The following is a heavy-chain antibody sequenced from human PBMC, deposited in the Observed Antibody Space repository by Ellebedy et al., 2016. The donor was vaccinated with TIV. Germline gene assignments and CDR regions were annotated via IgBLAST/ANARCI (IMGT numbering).Heavy chain of an antibody. D-gene: IGHD6-13*01. CDR1: GFTFINYW. CDR2: MSDDGSTP. Sequence: GESLKISCAASGFTFINYWMHWVRQAPGEGLVWVSRMSDDGSTPTYADSVKGRFTISRDNAKNSLYLQMNSLRAEDTAVYYCAKDGGYSRAFDYWGQGTLVTVSS. V-gene: IGHV3-74*01. CDR3: AKDGGYSRAFDY. J-gene: IGHJ4*02.